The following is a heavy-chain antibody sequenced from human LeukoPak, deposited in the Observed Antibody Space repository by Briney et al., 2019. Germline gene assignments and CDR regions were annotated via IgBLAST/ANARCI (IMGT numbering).Heavy chain of an antibody. J-gene: IGHJ4*02. CDR3: ATQQGGNPVY. CDR2: ITNDGSST. D-gene: IGHD1-14*01. CDR1: GFTFSNYA. V-gene: IGHV3-74*01. Sequence: SGGSLRLSCAASGFTFSNYAMSWVRQAPGKGLVWVSRITNDGSSTTYADSVKGRFTISRDNAKNMLYLQVNSLRAEDTAVYYCATQQGGNPVYWGQGTLVTVSS.